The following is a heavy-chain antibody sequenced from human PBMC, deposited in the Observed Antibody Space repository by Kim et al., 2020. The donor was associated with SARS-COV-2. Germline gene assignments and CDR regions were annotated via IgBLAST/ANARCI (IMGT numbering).Heavy chain of an antibody. J-gene: IGHJ4*02. V-gene: IGHV4-59*10. Sequence: SPALPRRVTISVDTSKNQFSLKLNSVTAADTAVYYCAKYQRPTGTYYLDNWGQGALVTVSS. D-gene: IGHD4-17*01. CDR3: AKYQRPTGTYYLDN.